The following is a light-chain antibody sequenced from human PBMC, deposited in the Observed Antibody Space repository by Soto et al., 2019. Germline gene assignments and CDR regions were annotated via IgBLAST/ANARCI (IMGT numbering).Light chain of an antibody. J-gene: IGLJ2*01. CDR1: SSAIGGYDY. CDR3: SSYTSSSTGVV. CDR2: DVT. Sequence: QSALTQPASASGSPGQSITISCTGTSSAIGGYDYISWYQQHPGKVPKLIIYDVTDRPSGVSNRFSGSKSGNTASLTISGLEAADEADYYCSSYTSSSTGVVFGGGTKLTVL. V-gene: IGLV2-14*01.